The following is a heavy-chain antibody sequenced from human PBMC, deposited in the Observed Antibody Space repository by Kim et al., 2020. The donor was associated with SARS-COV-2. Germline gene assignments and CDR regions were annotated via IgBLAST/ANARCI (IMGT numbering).Heavy chain of an antibody. CDR1: GFTFGDYA. CDR3: SRVGGYYDILTGTNWFDP. V-gene: IGHV3-49*03. Sequence: GGSLRLSCTASGFTFGDYAMSWFRQAPGKGLEWVGFIRSKAYGGTTEYAASVKGRFTISRDDSKSIAYLQMNSLKTEDTAVYFCSRVGGYYDILTGTNWFDPWGQGTLVTVSS. J-gene: IGHJ5*02. D-gene: IGHD3-9*01. CDR2: IRSKAYGGTT.